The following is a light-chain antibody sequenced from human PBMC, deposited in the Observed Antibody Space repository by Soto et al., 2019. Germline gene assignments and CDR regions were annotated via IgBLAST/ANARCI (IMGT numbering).Light chain of an antibody. CDR1: QSVSSSY. Sequence: EIVLTQSPGTLSLSPGERATLSCSASQSVSSSYLAWYQQKPGQAPRLLIYGASNRATGIPDRFSGSGSGTDFTLTISRLEPEDFAVYYCQQYGSSPPITFGQGTRLEIK. CDR3: QQYGSSPPIT. J-gene: IGKJ5*01. V-gene: IGKV3-20*01. CDR2: GAS.